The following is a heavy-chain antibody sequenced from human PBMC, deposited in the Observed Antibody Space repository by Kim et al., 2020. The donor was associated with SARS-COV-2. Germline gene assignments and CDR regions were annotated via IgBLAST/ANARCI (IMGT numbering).Heavy chain of an antibody. V-gene: IGHV3-23*01. CDR1: GFTFINYA. CDR3: AKSYGEYYYYYGLDV. Sequence: GGSLRLSCAASGFTFINYAMTWVCQAPGKGLEWVSGISGSGGSTYYADSVKGRFTMSRDNSKNTLYLQMNSLRDEDTAVYYCAKSYGEYYYYYGLDVWGQGTTVSVSS. D-gene: IGHD5-18*01. CDR2: ISGSGGST. J-gene: IGHJ6*02.